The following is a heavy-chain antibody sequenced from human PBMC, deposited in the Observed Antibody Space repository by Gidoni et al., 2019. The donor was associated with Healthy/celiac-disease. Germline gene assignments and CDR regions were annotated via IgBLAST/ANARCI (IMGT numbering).Heavy chain of an antibody. J-gene: IGHJ5*02. CDR2: IRGSGGST. CDR1: GFPFSTYA. D-gene: IGHD2-2*02. CDR3: AKDLVVPAAIRGANWFDP. V-gene: IGHV3-23*01. Sequence: EVQLLESGGGLVQPGGSLRLSCEPSGFPFSTYALSWVRQAPGKGLEGVSAIRGSGGSTYYADSVKGRFTISRDNSKNTLYLQMNSLRAEDTAVYYCAKDLVVPAAIRGANWFDPWGQGTLVTVSS.